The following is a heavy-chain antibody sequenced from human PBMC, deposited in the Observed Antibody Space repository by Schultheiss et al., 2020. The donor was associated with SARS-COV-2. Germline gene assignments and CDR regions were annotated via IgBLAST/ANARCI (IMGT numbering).Heavy chain of an antibody. CDR3: ARRADHHPIDSIGYYYFPDAFDI. Sequence: GESLKISCKGSGYSFTSYWIGWVRQMPGKGLEWMGIIYPGDSDTRYSPSFQGQVTISADKSISTAYLQWSSLKASDTAMYYCARRADHHPIDSIGYYYFPDAFDIWGQGTMVTVSS. CDR2: IYPGDSDT. D-gene: IGHD3-22*01. CDR1: GYSFTSYW. V-gene: IGHV5-51*01. J-gene: IGHJ3*02.